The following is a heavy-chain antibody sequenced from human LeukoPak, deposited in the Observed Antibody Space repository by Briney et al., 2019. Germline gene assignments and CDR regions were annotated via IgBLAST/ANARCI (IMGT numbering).Heavy chain of an antibody. CDR3: TSKTTDYYDSSGVGGY. J-gene: IGHJ4*02. V-gene: IGHV3-74*01. Sequence: PGGSLRLSCAASGFTFSAYWVHWVRQAPGTGLVWVSRINSDGSSTSYADSVKGRFTISRDNAKNTLYLQMNSLRAEDTAVYYCTSKTTDYYDSSGVGGYWGQGTLVTVSS. D-gene: IGHD3-22*01. CDR2: INSDGSST. CDR1: GFTFSAYW.